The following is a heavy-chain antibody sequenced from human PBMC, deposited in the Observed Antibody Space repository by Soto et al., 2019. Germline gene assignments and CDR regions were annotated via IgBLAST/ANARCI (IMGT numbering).Heavy chain of an antibody. CDR3: ARGDYYPDFVGVVFDY. CDR1: GYSFTSYW. V-gene: IGHV5-51*03. Sequence: EVQLVQSGAEVKKPGESLKISCKGSGYSFTSYWIGWVRQMPGKGLEWMGIIYPGDSDTRYSPSFQGQVTISADKSISTAYLQWSGLKASDTAVYYCARGDYYPDFVGVVFDYWGQGTLVTVSS. J-gene: IGHJ4*02. D-gene: IGHD3-22*01. CDR2: IYPGDSDT.